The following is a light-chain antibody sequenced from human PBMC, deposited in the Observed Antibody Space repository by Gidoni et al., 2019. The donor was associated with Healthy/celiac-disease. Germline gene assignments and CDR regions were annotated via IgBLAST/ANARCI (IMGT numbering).Light chain of an antibody. CDR3: QQYDNLPPKT. Sequence: IQMPQSPSSLSASVGDRVTITCQASQDISNQLNWYQQKPGKAPKLLIYDASNLETGVPSRFIGSGSGTYLTFTISSLQPEAIATYYCQQYDNLPPKTFGQGIKVEIK. V-gene: IGKV1-33*01. CDR2: DAS. CDR1: QDISNQ. J-gene: IGKJ1*01.